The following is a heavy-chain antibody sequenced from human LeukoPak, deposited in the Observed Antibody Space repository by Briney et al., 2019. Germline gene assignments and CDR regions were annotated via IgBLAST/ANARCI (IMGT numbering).Heavy chain of an antibody. V-gene: IGHV4-30-2*01. CDR3: ATLGSVDY. J-gene: IGHJ4*02. CDR2: IYHSGST. Sequence: SPTLSLTCAVSGGSISSGGYSWSWIRQPPGKGLEWIGYIYHSGSTYYNPSLKSRVTISVDRSKNQFSLKLSSVTAADTAVYYCATLGSVDYWGQGTLVTVSS. CDR1: GGSISSGGYS. D-gene: IGHD5-12*01.